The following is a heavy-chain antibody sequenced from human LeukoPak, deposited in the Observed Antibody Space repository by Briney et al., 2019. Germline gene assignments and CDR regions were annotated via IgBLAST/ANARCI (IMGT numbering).Heavy chain of an antibody. D-gene: IGHD4-17*01. CDR1: GFTFSSYG. V-gene: IGHV3-23*01. CDR3: AKAGTTYYCYYMDV. CDR2: ISGSGGST. J-gene: IGHJ6*03. Sequence: GGTLRLSCTASGFTFSSYGMSWVRQAPGKGLEWVSGISGSGGSTFYADPVKGRFTISRDNSKNTLYLQMNILRAEDTAVYYCAKAGTTYYCYYMDVWGKGTTVTISS.